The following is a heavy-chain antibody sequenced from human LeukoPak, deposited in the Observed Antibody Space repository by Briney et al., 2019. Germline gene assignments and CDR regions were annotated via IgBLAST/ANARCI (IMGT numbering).Heavy chain of an antibody. CDR1: GYSISSGYY. CDR2: FYHTGTT. Sequence: SETLSLTCTVSGYSISSGYYWGWIRQPPGKRLEWIGNFYHTGTTYYNPSLKSRVTISLDTSRNQFSLKLGSVTAADTAVYYCARGVTMIGRLRFDPWGQGTLVTVSS. D-gene: IGHD3-22*01. V-gene: IGHV4-38-2*02. J-gene: IGHJ5*02. CDR3: ARGVTMIGRLRFDP.